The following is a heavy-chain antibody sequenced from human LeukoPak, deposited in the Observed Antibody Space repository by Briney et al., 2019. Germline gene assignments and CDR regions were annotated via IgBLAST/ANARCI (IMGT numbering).Heavy chain of an antibody. J-gene: IGHJ4*02. V-gene: IGHV4-59*01. CDR3: ARGTGYMIEDYFDY. CDR2: IYYSGST. D-gene: IGHD3-22*01. Sequence: SETLSLTCTVSGGSISSYYWSWIRQPPGKGLEWIGYIYYSGSTNYNPSLKSRVTISAKTSKNQFSLKLSSVTAADTAVYYCARGTGYMIEDYFDYWGQGTLVTVSS. CDR1: GGSISSYY.